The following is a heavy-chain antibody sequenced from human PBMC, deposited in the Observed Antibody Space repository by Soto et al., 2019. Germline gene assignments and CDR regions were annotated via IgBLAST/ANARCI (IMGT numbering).Heavy chain of an antibody. D-gene: IGHD6-19*01. CDR1: GFTFSSYA. J-gene: IGHJ4*02. Sequence: QVQLVESGGGVVQPGRSLRLSCAASGFTFSSYAMHWVRQAPGKVLEWVAVISYDGSNKYYADSVKGRFTISRDNSKNTLYLQMNSLRAEDTAVYYCSRDRSSGWYRRNGVFDYWGQGTLVTVSS. CDR2: ISYDGSNK. CDR3: SRDRSSGWYRRNGVFDY. V-gene: IGHV3-30-3*01.